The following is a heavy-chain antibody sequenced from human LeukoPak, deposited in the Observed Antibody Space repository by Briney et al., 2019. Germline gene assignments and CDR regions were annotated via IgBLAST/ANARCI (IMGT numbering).Heavy chain of an antibody. CDR1: GGSISSSSYY. CDR2: VYYSGGT. Sequence: PSETLSLTCSVSGGSISSSSYYWGWIRQPPGKGLEWIGSVYYSGGTYSNPSLKSRVTISVDTAKNRFSLKLSSVTAADTAVYYCAGGYVFDYWGQGTLVTVSS. J-gene: IGHJ4*02. V-gene: IGHV4-39*07. CDR3: AGGYVFDY. D-gene: IGHD3-22*01.